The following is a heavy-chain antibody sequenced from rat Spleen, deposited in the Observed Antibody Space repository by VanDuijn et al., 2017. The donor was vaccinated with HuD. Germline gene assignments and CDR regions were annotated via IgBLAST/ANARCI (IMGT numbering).Heavy chain of an antibody. J-gene: IGHJ4*01. V-gene: IGHV5S23*01. CDR3: ARHYGGYSEYVMDA. D-gene: IGHD1-11*01. CDR2: ISTGGGNT. CDR1: GFTFSNYD. Sequence: EVQLVESGGGLVQPGRSLKLSCAASGFTFSNYDMAWVRQAPTKGLEWVASISTGGGNTYYRDSVKGRFTISRDHAKSTLYLKRDSLRSEDTATYYCARHYGGYSEYVMDAWGQGASVTVSS.